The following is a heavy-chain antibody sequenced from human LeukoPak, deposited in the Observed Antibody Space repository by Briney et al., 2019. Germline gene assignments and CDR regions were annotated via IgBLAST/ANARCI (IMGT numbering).Heavy chain of an antibody. J-gene: IGHJ5*02. CDR2: INPNSGGT. Sequence: ASVKVSCKASGYTFTGYYMHWVRQALGQGLEWMGWINPNSGGTNYAQKFQGRVTMTRDTSISTAYMELSRLRSDDTAVYYCARSPPYSSGADGWFDPWGQGTLVTVSS. CDR3: ARSPPYSSGADGWFDP. V-gene: IGHV1-2*02. D-gene: IGHD6-19*01. CDR1: GYTFTGYY.